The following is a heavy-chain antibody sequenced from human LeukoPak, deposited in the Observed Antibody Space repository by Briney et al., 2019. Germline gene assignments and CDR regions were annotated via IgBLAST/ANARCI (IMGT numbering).Heavy chain of an antibody. Sequence: PSETLSLTCTVSGGSISSGSYYWSWIRQHPGKGLEWIGYIYYSGSTYYNPSLKSRVTISVDTSKNQFSLKLSPVTAADTAVYYCARVGLLSQDALDIWGQGTMVTVSS. CDR1: GGSISSGSYY. CDR3: ARVGLLSQDALDI. J-gene: IGHJ3*02. V-gene: IGHV4-31*03. D-gene: IGHD3-3*01. CDR2: IYYSGST.